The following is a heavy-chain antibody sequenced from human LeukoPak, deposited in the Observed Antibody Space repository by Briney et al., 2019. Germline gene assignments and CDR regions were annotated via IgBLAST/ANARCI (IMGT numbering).Heavy chain of an antibody. CDR3: ARSFQGEYFDY. J-gene: IGHJ4*02. V-gene: IGHV4-39*01. CDR2: IFYSGST. CDR1: GGSISDNKYF. D-gene: IGHD3-10*01. Sequence: PSETLSLTCTVSGGSISDNKYFWGCIRQPPGEGLEWIGNIFYSGSTYYRPSLKSRVSMSVDTSKNQFSLKLSSVTAADTAVYYCARSFQGEYFDYWGQGALVTVSS.